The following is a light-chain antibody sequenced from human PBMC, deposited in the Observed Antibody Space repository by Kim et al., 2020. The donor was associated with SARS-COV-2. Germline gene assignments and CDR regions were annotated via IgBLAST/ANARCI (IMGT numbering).Light chain of an antibody. CDR2: GVT. CDR1: SSNVGGYNS. J-gene: IGLJ1*01. CDR3: TSYTRSVTYV. V-gene: IGLV2-14*03. Sequence: GRSLTISCTGSSSNVGGYNSVSWYQQHPGTAPKLMIYGVTKRPSGVSNRFSGSKAGDTASLTISGLQAEDEAYYYCTSYTRSVTYVFGTGTKVTVL.